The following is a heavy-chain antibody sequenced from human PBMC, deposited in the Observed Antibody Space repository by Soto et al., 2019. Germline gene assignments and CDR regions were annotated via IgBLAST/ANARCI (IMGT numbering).Heavy chain of an antibody. V-gene: IGHV1-58*01. CDR3: AADRGSSWSYYYYGMDV. D-gene: IGHD6-13*01. CDR2: IVVGSGNT. Sequence: SVKVSCKASGFTFTSSAVQWVRQARGQRLEWIGWIVVGSGNTNYAQKFQERVTITRDMSTSTAYMELSSLRSEDTAVYYCAADRGSSWSYYYYGMDVWGQGTTVTVSS. J-gene: IGHJ6*02. CDR1: GFTFTSSA.